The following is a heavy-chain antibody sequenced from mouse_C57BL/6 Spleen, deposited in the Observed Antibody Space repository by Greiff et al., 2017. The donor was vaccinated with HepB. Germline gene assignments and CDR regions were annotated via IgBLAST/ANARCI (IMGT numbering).Heavy chain of an antibody. J-gene: IGHJ4*01. D-gene: IGHD1-1*01. CDR3: ARDYGSSHYAMDY. CDR2: INPGSRGT. V-gene: IGHV1-54*01. CDR1: GYAFTNYL. Sequence: VQLQQSGAELVRPGTSVKVSCKASGYAFTNYLIEWVKQRPGQGLEWIGVINPGSRGTNYNEKFKGKATLTADKSSSTAYMQLSSLTSEDSAVYFCARDYGSSHYAMDYWGQGTSVTVSS.